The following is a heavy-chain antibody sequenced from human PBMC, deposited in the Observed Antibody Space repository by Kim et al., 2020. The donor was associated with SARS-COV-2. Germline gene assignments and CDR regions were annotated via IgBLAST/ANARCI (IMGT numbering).Heavy chain of an antibody. CDR2: DT. CDR3: ARFLSTYSFDY. D-gene: IGHD1-26*01. Sequence: DTRYSPSVQGQVTFSADKSISTAYLQWSSLKASDTAIYYCARFLSTYSFDYWGQGALVTVSS. J-gene: IGHJ4*02. V-gene: IGHV5-51*01.